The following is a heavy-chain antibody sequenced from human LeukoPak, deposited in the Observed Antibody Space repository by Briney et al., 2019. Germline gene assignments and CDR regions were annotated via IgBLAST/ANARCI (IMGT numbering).Heavy chain of an antibody. CDR1: GFTFSSYS. CDR3: ARDARDHRFTMGSVAIDC. D-gene: IGHD3-10*01. J-gene: IGHJ4*02. CDR2: ISSSSSYI. V-gene: IGHV3-21*01. Sequence: PGGSLRLSCAASGFTFSSYSMNWVRQAPGKGLEWVSSISSSSSYIYYADSVKGRFTISRDNAKNSLYLQMNSLRAEDTAVYYCARDARDHRFTMGSVAIDCWGQGTLVTVSS.